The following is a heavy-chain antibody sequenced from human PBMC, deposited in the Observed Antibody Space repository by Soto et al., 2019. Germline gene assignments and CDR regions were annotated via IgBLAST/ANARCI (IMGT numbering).Heavy chain of an antibody. Sequence: PAESLNISCKGSGYSFTSYWSSWVRQMPGKGLEWMGRIDPSDSYTNYSPSFQGHVTISADKSISTAYLQWSSLKASDTAMHYSARGGDLLYSYGVDVWGQGTTVTV. V-gene: IGHV5-10-1*01. J-gene: IGHJ6*02. D-gene: IGHD1-26*01. CDR2: IDPSDSYT. CDR1: GYSFTSYW. CDR3: ARGGDLLYSYGVDV.